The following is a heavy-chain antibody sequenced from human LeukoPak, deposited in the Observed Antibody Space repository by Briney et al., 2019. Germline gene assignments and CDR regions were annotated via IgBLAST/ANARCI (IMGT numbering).Heavy chain of an antibody. CDR3: ARDREWELQSLRYFDY. CDR1: GGSVSSGSYY. J-gene: IGHJ4*02. V-gene: IGHV4-61*01. D-gene: IGHD1-26*01. Sequence: KPSETLSLTCTVSGGSVSSGSYYWSWIRQPPGKGLEWIGYIYYSGSTNYNPSLESRVTISVDTSKNEFSLRLSSVTAADTAVYYCARDREWELQSLRYFDYRGQGTLVTVSS. CDR2: IYYSGST.